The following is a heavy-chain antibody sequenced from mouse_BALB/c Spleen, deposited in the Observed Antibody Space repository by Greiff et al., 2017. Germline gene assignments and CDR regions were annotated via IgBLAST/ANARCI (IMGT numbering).Heavy chain of an antibody. V-gene: IGHV1-63*01. CDR1: GYAFTNYC. CDR2: IYPGSGNT. CDR3: ASYGYDAGFAY. Sequence: QVQLQQSGAELVRPGTSVKISCKASGYAFTNYCLGWVKQRPGHGLEWIGDIYPGSGNTYYNEKFKGKATLTADKSSSTAYMQLSSLTSEDSAVYFCASYGYDAGFAYWGQGTLVTVSA. J-gene: IGHJ3*01. D-gene: IGHD2-2*01.